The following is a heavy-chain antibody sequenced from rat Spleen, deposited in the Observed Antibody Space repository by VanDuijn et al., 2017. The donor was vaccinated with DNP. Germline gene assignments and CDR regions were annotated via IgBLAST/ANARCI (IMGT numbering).Heavy chain of an antibody. CDR1: GYSITSTS. CDR2: ISYGGST. J-gene: IGHJ4*01. CDR3: ARLRLEWEVRAMDA. Sequence: VQLQESGPGLVKPSQSLSLTCSVTGYSITSTSCGWIRKFPGSEMECIGHISYGGSTRDNPSLNSRISITRDTSKNQFFLQLNSLTTEDTATYYCARLRLEWEVRAMDAWGQGTSVTVSS. D-gene: IGHD1-1*01. V-gene: IGHV3-1*01.